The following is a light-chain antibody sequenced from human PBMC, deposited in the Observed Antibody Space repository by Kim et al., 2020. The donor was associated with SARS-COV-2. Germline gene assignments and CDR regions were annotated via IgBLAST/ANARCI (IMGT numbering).Light chain of an antibody. J-gene: IGLJ3*02. Sequence: ALGQTVRITCQGDSLRSYYASWYQQKPGQAPVLVIYGKNNRPSGIPDRFSGSSSGNTVSLTITGAQAEDEADYYCNSRDNSDNHLVFGGGTQLTVL. V-gene: IGLV3-19*01. CDR2: GKN. CDR3: NSRDNSDNHLV. CDR1: SLRSYY.